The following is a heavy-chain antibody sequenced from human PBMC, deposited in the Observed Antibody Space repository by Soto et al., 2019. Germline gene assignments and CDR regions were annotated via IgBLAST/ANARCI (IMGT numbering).Heavy chain of an antibody. CDR2: IYYSGST. V-gene: IGHV4-31*03. CDR1: GGSISSGGYY. J-gene: IGHJ3*01. Sequence: SETLSLTCTVSGGSISSGGYYWSWIRQHPGKGLEWIGYIYYSGSTYYNPSLKSRVTISVDTSKNQFSLKLSSVTAADTAVYYCARDQGNNGDYVGFRAFDVWGQGTMVTVSS. D-gene: IGHD4-17*01. CDR3: ARDQGNNGDYVGFRAFDV.